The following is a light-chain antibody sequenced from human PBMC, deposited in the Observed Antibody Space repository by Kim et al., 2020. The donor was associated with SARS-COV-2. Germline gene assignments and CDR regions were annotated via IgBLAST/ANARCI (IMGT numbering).Light chain of an antibody. V-gene: IGLV3-1*01. CDR1: KLGNKY. CDR2: QGT. Sequence: SVSPGQTATITCSGDKLGNKYACWYQQKPGQSPDLVIFQGTKRPSGIPDRFSGSYSRNTATLTISENQAMDEAAYYCQAWDSGSAVFGGGTQLTVL. J-gene: IGLJ2*01. CDR3: QAWDSGSAV.